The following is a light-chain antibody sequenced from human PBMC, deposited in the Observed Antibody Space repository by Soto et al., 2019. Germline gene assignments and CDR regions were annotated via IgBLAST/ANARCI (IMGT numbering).Light chain of an antibody. CDR2: KTS. V-gene: IGKV1-5*03. CDR1: ESVSDW. CDR3: QQYNTYWT. Sequence: DIKMSQSPSTLSASVGDSVTITCRASESVSDWLAWYQQKPGKAPKLLISKTSRLESGVPSRFSGSGSGTEFTLTINSLQPDDFAIYYCQQYNTYWTFGQGTKVAI. J-gene: IGKJ1*01.